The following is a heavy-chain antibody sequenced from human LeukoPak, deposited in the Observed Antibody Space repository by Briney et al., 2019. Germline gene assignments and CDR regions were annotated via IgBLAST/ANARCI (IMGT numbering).Heavy chain of an antibody. V-gene: IGHV3-30*04. CDR3: AKGMLNYYYMDA. CDR2: ISYNGADI. J-gene: IGHJ6*03. Sequence: GGSLRLSCEGSGFIFRSYAMHWVRQAPGRGLEWLTVISYNGADIEYSDSVKGRFTISRDNSKKTLYLQMSSLRVEDTAVYYCAKGMLNYYYMDAWGKGTTVTVSS. D-gene: IGHD3-16*01. CDR1: GFIFRSYA.